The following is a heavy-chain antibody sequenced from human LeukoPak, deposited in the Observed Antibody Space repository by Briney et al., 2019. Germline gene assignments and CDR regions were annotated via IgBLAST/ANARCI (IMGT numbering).Heavy chain of an antibody. CDR1: TGYISTYY. V-gene: IGHV4-59*01. J-gene: IGHJ4*02. D-gene: IGHD2-15*01. CDR2: IYYSGST. Sequence: SETLSLTCTVSTGYISTYYWSWIRRPPGKGLEWIGYIYYSGSTNYNPSLKSRVTISVDTSKNQFSLKLRSVTAADTAVYYCARVRCSGGSCYYDNWGQGTLVTVSS. CDR3: ARVRCSGGSCYYDN.